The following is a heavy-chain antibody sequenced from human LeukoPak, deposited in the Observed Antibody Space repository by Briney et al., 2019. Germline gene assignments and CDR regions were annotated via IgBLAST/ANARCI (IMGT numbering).Heavy chain of an antibody. J-gene: IGHJ4*02. CDR3: ASYPRYVSTPPFDY. CDR2: INPNTGDT. CDR1: GYTSTAYY. V-gene: IGHV1-2*02. Sequence: ASVKVSCKASGYTSTAYYMHWVRQAPGQGLEWMGWINPNTGDTNYAQKFQGRVTMTRDTTISTAYLELSRLTSDDTAVYYCASYPRYVSTPPFDYWGQGTLVTVSS. D-gene: IGHD2-15*01.